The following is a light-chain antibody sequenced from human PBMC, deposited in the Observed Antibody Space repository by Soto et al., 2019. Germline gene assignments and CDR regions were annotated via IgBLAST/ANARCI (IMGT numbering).Light chain of an antibody. Sequence: QSALTQPASVSESPGQSITISCTGTSSDVGSYKFVSWYQQHPGKAPKLIVYEGSKRPSGVSNRFSGSKSGNTASLTISGLQADDEADYYCCSYAGSTNVFGSGTKGTVL. J-gene: IGLJ1*01. CDR3: CSYAGSTNV. CDR2: EGS. V-gene: IGLV2-23*03. CDR1: SSDVGSYKF.